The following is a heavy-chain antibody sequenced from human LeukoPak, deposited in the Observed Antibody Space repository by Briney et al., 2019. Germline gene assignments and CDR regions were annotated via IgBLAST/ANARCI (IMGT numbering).Heavy chain of an antibody. CDR1: GGTFSSYA. J-gene: IGHJ4*02. CDR2: IIPILGIA. CDR3: ARLSDSSGYYN. Sequence: GASVKVSCKASGGTFSSYAISWVRQATGQGLEWMGRIIPILGIANYAQKFQGRVTITADKSTSTAYMELSSLRSEDTAVYYCARLSDSSGYYNWGQGTLVTVSS. V-gene: IGHV1-69*04. D-gene: IGHD3-22*01.